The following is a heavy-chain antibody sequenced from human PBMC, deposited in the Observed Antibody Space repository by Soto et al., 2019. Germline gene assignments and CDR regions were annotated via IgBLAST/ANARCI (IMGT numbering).Heavy chain of an antibody. D-gene: IGHD2-8*01. CDR2: ISYDGSNK. J-gene: IGHJ6*02. CDR3: AKNEGIVLMLYANYYYYNGNDV. Sequence: GGSLRISCAASGFTFSSYGMHWVRQAPGKGLEWGEVISYDGSNKYYADSVKGRFTITRDNSKNTRYLQMNSLRAEDKAVYYCAKNEGIVLMLYANYYYYNGNDVWGQGTTVTVSS. CDR1: GFTFSSYG. V-gene: IGHV3-30*18.